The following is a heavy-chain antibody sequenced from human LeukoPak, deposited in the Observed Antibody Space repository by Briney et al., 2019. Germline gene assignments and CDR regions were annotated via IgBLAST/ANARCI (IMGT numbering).Heavy chain of an antibody. V-gene: IGHV3-30-3*01. Sequence: GGSLRLSCAASGFAFSTYALHWVRQAPDKGLEWVAIISYDGNNQYYVDSVRGRFTISRDNSKNTLYLQMNSLRPEDTAVYYCARDASSSWNGYYFDNWGQGTLVTVSS. CDR2: ISYDGNNQ. CDR3: ARDASSSWNGYYFDN. J-gene: IGHJ4*02. D-gene: IGHD6-13*01. CDR1: GFAFSTYA.